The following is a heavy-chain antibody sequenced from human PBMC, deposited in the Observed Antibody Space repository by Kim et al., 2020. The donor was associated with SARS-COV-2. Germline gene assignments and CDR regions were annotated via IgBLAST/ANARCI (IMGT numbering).Heavy chain of an antibody. D-gene: IGHD3-10*01. CDR1: GGTFSSYA. CDR2: IIPIFGTA. J-gene: IGHJ4*02. Sequence: SVKVSCKASGGTFSSYAISWVRQAPGQGLEWMGGIIPIFGTANYAQKFQGRVTITADESTSTAYMELSSLRSEDTAVYYCARESGADYYGSGSYDYWGQGTLVTVSS. CDR3: ARESGADYYGSGSYDY. V-gene: IGHV1-69*13.